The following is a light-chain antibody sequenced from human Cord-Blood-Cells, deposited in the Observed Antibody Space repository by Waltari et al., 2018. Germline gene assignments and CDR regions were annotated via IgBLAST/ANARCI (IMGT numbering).Light chain of an antibody. CDR3: CSYAGSYTWV. V-gene: IGLV2-11*01. Sequence: QSALTQPRSVSGSPGQSVTISWTGTSSDVGGYNYVPLYQQHPGKAPQLMIYDVSKRPSGVPDRFSGSKSGNTASLTISGLQAEDEADYYCCSYAGSYTWVFGGGTKLTVL. J-gene: IGLJ3*02. CDR2: DVS. CDR1: SSDVGGYNY.